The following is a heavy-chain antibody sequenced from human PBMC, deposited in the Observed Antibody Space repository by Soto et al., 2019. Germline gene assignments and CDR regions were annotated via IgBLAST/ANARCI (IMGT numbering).Heavy chain of an antibody. CDR1: GGSISSGDW. CDR2: IFHDGTT. J-gene: IGHJ5*02. Sequence: SETLSLTCAVSGGSISSGDWWSWVRQPPGERLEWIGKIFHDGTTNYNPSLKSRVTISVDKSKNQFSLKLSSVTAADTAVYYCARASSSGWYEGWFDPWGQGTLVTVSS. CDR3: ARASSSGWYEGWFDP. V-gene: IGHV4-4*02. D-gene: IGHD6-19*01.